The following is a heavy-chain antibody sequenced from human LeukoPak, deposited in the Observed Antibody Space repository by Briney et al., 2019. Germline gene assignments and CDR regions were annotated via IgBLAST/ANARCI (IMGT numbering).Heavy chain of an antibody. V-gene: IGHV6-1*01. J-gene: IGHJ4*02. Sequence: SQTLSLTCAISGDSVSSKNTAWNWIRQSPSRGLEWLGSTYYRSKWYYDYAVSVKSRITINPDTSKNQFSLQLNSVTPEDTAVYYCARDHDYGDYGTYEDYWGQGTLVTVSS. CDR3: ARDHDYGDYGTYEDY. D-gene: IGHD4-17*01. CDR2: TYYRSKWYY. CDR1: GDSVSSKNTA.